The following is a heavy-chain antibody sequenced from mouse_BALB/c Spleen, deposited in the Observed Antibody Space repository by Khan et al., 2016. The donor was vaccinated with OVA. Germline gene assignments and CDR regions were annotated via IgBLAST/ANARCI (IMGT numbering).Heavy chain of an antibody. CDR2: ISTYYGDA. V-gene: IGHV1S137*01. Sequence: QVQLKESGAELVRPGVSVKISCKGSGYTFTDYAMHWVKQSHAKSLEWIGVISTYYGDATYNQKFKGKATMTVDKSSSTAYMELARLTSEDSAIYYCARGNGHSRFAYWGQGTLVTVSA. J-gene: IGHJ3*01. CDR1: GYTFTDYA. D-gene: IGHD2-1*01. CDR3: ARGNGHSRFAY.